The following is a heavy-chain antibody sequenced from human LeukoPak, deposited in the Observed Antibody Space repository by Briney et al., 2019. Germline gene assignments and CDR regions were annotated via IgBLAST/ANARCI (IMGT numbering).Heavy chain of an antibody. CDR3: TRDAGGYNNLYYMDV. J-gene: IGHJ6*03. V-gene: IGHV3-7*01. CDR2: IKQDGSEK. Sequence: GGSLRLSCAAPEFTLRSYWVEWVRQAPGKGLEWVANIKQDGSEKYYVDSVKGRFTISRDNARNSVYLQMNSLRAEDTAVYYCTRDAGGYNNLYYMDVWGKGTTVIVSS. CDR1: EFTLRSYW. D-gene: IGHD1-14*01.